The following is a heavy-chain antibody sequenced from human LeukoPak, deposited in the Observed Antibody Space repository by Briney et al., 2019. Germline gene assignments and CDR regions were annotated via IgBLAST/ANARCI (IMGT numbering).Heavy chain of an antibody. V-gene: IGHV3-23*01. CDR2: ISGSGGST. CDR1: GFTFSSYA. D-gene: IGHD6-13*01. J-gene: IGHJ4*02. Sequence: PGGSLRLSCAASGFTFSSYAMSWVRQAPGKGLEWVSAISGSGGSTYYADSVKGRFTISRDNSKNTLYLQMNSLRAEETAVYYCAKDFFGSSWYIGYWGQGTLVTVSS. CDR3: AKDFFGSSWYIGY.